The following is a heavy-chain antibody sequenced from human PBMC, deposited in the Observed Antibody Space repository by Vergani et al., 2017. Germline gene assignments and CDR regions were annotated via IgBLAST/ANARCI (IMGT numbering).Heavy chain of an antibody. CDR1: GFSFTTYA. Sequence: EVQLLESGGDLVQPGGSLRLSCAASGFSFTTYAMSWVRQAPGKGLEWVSTINTNGDYTRYGDSVKGRFTISRDNSKNTLYLQMNSLRAEDTAVYYCAKDLIYDSSGGFDYWGQGTLVTVSS. V-gene: IGHV3-23*01. D-gene: IGHD3-22*01. CDR2: INTNGDYT. CDR3: AKDLIYDSSGGFDY. J-gene: IGHJ4*02.